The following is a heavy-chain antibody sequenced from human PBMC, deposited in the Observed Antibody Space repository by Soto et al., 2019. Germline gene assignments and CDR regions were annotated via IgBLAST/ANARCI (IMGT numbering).Heavy chain of an antibody. D-gene: IGHD3-22*01. V-gene: IGHV4-59*01. CDR1: GGSISSYY. CDR2: IYYSGST. CDR3: ARAGRYYDSSGYYYGLDY. Sequence: SETLSLTCTVSGGSISSYYWSWIRQPPGKGLEWIGYIYYSGSTNYNPSLKSRVTISVDTSKNQFSLKLSSVTAADTAVYYCARAGRYYDSSGYYYGLDYWGQGTLVT. J-gene: IGHJ4*02.